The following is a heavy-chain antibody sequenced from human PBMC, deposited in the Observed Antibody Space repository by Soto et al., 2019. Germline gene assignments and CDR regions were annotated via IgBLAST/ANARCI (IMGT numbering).Heavy chain of an antibody. J-gene: IGHJ4*02. Sequence: SETLSLTCAVSGGSISSGGYSWSWIRQPPGKGLEWIGYIYHSGSTYYNPSLKSRVTISVDTSKNQFSLKLSSVTAADTAVYYCARSTYYAGFDYWGQGTLVTVSS. CDR1: GGSISSGGYS. CDR3: ARSTYYAGFDY. V-gene: IGHV4-30-2*02. CDR2: IYHSGST. D-gene: IGHD2-2*01.